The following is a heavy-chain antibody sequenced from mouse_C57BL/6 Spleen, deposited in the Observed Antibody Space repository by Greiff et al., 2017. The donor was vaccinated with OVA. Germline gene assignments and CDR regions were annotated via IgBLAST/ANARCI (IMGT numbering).Heavy chain of an antibody. Sequence: EVKLVDSGGGLVKPGGSLKLSCAASGFTFSSYAMSWVRQTPEKRLEWVATISDGGSYTYYPDNVKGRFTISRDNAKNNLYLQMSHLKSEDTAMYYCARVFYDVNAMDYWGQGTSVTVSS. CDR2: ISDGGSYT. J-gene: IGHJ4*01. D-gene: IGHD2-3*01. V-gene: IGHV5-4*03. CDR1: GFTFSSYA. CDR3: ARVFYDVNAMDY.